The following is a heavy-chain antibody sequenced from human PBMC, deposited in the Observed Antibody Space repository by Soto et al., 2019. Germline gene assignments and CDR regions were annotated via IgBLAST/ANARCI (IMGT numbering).Heavy chain of an antibody. Sequence: ASVKVSCKASGYTFTAYYMYWVRQAPGQGLEWVGRINPKTGDTNYAPEFQGRVTMTRDTSISTAYMELSSLGSDDTAFYYCATLQQAPNGIDYWRQRTLVTVSS. CDR2: INPKTGDT. V-gene: IGHV1-2*06. D-gene: IGHD2-8*01. CDR1: GYTFTAYY. J-gene: IGHJ4*02. CDR3: ATLQQAPNGIDY.